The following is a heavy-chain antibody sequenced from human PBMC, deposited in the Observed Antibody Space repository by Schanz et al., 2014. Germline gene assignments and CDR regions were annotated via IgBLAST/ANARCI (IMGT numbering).Heavy chain of an antibody. Sequence: EVQLAESGGGLVQPGGSLRLSCAASGFTFGDYAMTWVRQAPGKGLEWVSAISSGGGSTYYADSVKGRFTISRDNSKSTLYVEMNSLRVEDTAVYYCAKTLFPGGTQTFGNWGRGTLVTVSS. D-gene: IGHD2-8*02. J-gene: IGHJ4*02. CDR3: AKTLFPGGTQTFGN. V-gene: IGHV3-23*04. CDR2: ISSGGGST. CDR1: GFTFGDYA.